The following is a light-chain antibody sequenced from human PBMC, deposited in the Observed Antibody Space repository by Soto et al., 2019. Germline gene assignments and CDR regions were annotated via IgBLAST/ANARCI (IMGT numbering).Light chain of an antibody. Sequence: EIVLTQSPGTLSLSPGERSTLSCMCSQSVSSSYLAWYQQKPGQAPRLLIYGASSRATGIPDRFSGSGSGTDFTLTISRLEPEDFAVYYCQQYGSSPWTFGQGTKVDIK. CDR2: GAS. CDR1: QSVSSSY. V-gene: IGKV3-20*01. J-gene: IGKJ1*01. CDR3: QQYGSSPWT.